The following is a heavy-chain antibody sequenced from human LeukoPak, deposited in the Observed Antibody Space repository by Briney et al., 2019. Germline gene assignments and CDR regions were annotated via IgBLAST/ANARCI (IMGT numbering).Heavy chain of an antibody. D-gene: IGHD5-18*01. Sequence: KASETLSLTCNVSGGSISSDYWSWIRQSPGKGLEWIGFIYNRGTTNYNPSLSSRVTISVDTSNNQFSLKLSSVTAADTAIYYCARSPAGWTYSSGHVFDYWGQGTLVTASS. V-gene: IGHV4-59*01. CDR2: IYNRGTT. CDR3: ARSPAGWTYSSGHVFDY. J-gene: IGHJ4*02. CDR1: GGSISSDY.